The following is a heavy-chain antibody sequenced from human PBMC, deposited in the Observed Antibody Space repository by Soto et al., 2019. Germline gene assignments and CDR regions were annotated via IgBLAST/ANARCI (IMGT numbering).Heavy chain of an antibody. CDR2: IYYSGST. J-gene: IGHJ6*02. CDR3: AREGYDSRSYYYYGMDV. D-gene: IGHD3-22*01. V-gene: IGHV4-59*01. Sequence: QVQLQESGPGLVKPSETLSLTCTVSGGSISSYYWSWIRQPPGKGLEWIGYIYYSGSTNYNPSLKRRVTISVDTSKNQFSLKLSSVTAADTAVYYCAREGYDSRSYYYYGMDVWGQGTTVTVSS. CDR1: GGSISSYY.